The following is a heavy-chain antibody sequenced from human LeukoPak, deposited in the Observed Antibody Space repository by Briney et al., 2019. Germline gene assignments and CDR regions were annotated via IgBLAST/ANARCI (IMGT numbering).Heavy chain of an antibody. CDR1: GGSISSGDYY. D-gene: IGHD3-9*01. CDR3: ARDHYDTTVYYYYGMDV. V-gene: IGHV4-30-4*01. Sequence: SETLSLTCTVSGGSISSGDYYWSWIRQPPGKGLEWIGYIYYSGSTHYNPSLKSRVTISVDTSKNQFSLKLSSVTAADTAVYYCARDHYDTTVYYYYGMDVWGQGTTVTVSS. J-gene: IGHJ6*02. CDR2: IYYSGST.